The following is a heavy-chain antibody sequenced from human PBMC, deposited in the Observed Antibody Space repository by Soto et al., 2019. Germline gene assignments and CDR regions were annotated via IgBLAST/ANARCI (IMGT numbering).Heavy chain of an antibody. J-gene: IGHJ6*02. CDR2: INHSGNT. D-gene: IGHD2-2*01. CDR1: GGSFSGYY. V-gene: IGHV4-34*01. Sequence: PSETLSLTCAVYGGSFSGYYWSWIRQPPGKGLEWIGEINHSGNTYYNPSLESRVTISVDTSKNQFSLELSSVTAADTAVYSCARHPGYCSGSNCYGYYTMDVWGQGTTVTVSS. CDR3: ARHPGYCSGSNCYGYYTMDV.